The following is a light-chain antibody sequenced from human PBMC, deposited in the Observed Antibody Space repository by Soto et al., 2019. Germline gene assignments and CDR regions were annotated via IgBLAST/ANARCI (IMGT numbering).Light chain of an antibody. CDR1: QSVGSY. Sequence: EIVLTQSPATLSLSPGERATLSCRASQSVGSYFAWYQQKPGQAPRLLIYDAFSRATGIPARFSGSGSGTDFTLTLSSLEPEDFAVYFCQQRSSWPLTFGGGTMVEIK. V-gene: IGKV3-11*01. CDR3: QQRSSWPLT. CDR2: DAF. J-gene: IGKJ4*01.